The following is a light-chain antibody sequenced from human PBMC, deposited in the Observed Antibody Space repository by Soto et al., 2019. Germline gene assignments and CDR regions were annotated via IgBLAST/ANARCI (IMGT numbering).Light chain of an antibody. Sequence: EIVLTQSPGTLSLSPGERATLSFRASQSVSSYLAWYQQKPGQAPRLLIYDASNRATGIPARFSGSGSGTDFTLTISSLEPEDFAVYYCQQRSNWPPVFGQGTRLEI. CDR1: QSVSSY. CDR3: QQRSNWPPV. V-gene: IGKV3-11*01. J-gene: IGKJ5*01. CDR2: DAS.